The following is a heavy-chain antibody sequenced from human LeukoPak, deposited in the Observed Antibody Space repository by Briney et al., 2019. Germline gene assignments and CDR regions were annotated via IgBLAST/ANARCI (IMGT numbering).Heavy chain of an antibody. CDR1: GGSISTYY. V-gene: IGHV4-59*01. CDR2: IYYSGST. J-gene: IGHJ4*02. CDR3: ARDGSARYYFDY. Sequence: SETLSLTCTVSGGSISTYYWNWIRQPPGKGLEWIGYIYYSGSTNYNPSLKGRVTISVDTSKNQFSLKLSSVTAADTAMYYCARDGSARYYFDYWGQGTLVTVSS.